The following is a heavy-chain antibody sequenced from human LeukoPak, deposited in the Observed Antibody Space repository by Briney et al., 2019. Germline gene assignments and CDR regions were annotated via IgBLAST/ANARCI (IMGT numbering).Heavy chain of an antibody. CDR1: GFTFSTYS. CDR3: PRDSYWSSGYYYVSDY. J-gene: IGHJ4*02. CDR2: ISYSSSAI. Sequence: GGSLRLSCAASGFTFSTYSMNWVRQAPGKGLEWVSYISYSSSAIYYADSVKGRFTISRDNAKNSLYLRMNSLRDEDTAVYYCPRDSYWSSGYYYVSDYWGQGTLVTVSS. D-gene: IGHD3-22*01. V-gene: IGHV3-48*02.